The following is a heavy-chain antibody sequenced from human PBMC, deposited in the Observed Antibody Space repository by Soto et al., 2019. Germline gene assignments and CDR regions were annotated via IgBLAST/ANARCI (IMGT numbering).Heavy chain of an antibody. J-gene: IGHJ4*02. CDR3: ARVPNDSSGYSMDY. CDR2: ISISGDFI. V-gene: IGHV3-21*05. D-gene: IGHD3-22*01. CDR1: GFTFRRYV. Sequence: GGSLRLSCEASGFTFRRYVMNWVRQGPGKGLEWVSDISISGDFIYYADSVKGRFTISRDNAKNSLYLQMNSLRDEDTAVYYCARVPNDSSGYSMDYWGQGTLVTVSS.